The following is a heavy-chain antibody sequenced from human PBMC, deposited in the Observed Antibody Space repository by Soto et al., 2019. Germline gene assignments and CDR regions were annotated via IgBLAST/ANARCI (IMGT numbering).Heavy chain of an antibody. D-gene: IGHD6-13*01. J-gene: IGHJ4*02. CDR1: GFTFSSSG. CDR2: ISYDGTNK. V-gene: IGHV3-30*03. Sequence: GGSMRLSCAASGFTFSSSGIHWVRQAPGKGLEWVALISYDGTNKYYADSVKGRFTISRDNSKNTLYLQMNSLRAEDTAVYYCSRDVYSSTFAYFEYWGQGTLVTVSS. CDR3: SRDVYSSTFAYFEY.